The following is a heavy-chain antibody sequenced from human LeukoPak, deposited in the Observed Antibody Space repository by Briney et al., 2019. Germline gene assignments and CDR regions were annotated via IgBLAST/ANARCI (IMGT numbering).Heavy chain of an antibody. J-gene: IGHJ4*02. CDR3: ARDSANTAMALLFDY. V-gene: IGHV7-4-1*02. CDR1: GGTFSSYA. D-gene: IGHD5-18*01. Sequence: ASVKVSCKASGGTFSSYAISWVRQAPGQGLEWMGWINTNTGNPTYAQGFTGRFVFSLDTSVSTAYLQISSLKAEDTAVYYCARDSANTAMALLFDYWGQGTLVTVSS. CDR2: INTNTGNP.